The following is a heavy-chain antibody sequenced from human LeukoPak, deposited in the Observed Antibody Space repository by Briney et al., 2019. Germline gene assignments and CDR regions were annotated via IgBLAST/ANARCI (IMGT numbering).Heavy chain of an antibody. CDR1: GFTFSSYA. D-gene: IGHD6-19*01. V-gene: IGHV3-23*01. Sequence: PGGSLRLSCAASGFTFSSYAMSWVRQAPGKGLEWVSAISGSGGSTYYADSVKGRFTISRDNSKNTLYLQMNSLRAEDTAVYYCAKVGEEQWLVLEYYFDYWGQGTLVTVSS. CDR3: AKVGEEQWLVLEYYFDY. CDR2: ISGSGGST. J-gene: IGHJ4*02.